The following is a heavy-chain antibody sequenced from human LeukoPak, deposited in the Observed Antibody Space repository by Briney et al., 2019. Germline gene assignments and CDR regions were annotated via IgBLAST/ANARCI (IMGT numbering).Heavy chain of an antibody. Sequence: PSETLSLTYTVSGGSLNTYYWSWIRQPPGKRLEWIGYINYSGITNYNPSLKSRVTISVDTSKNQFSLKLSSVTAADTAVYYCARGLWFGVPGAFDIWGRGTLVTVSS. CDR2: INYSGIT. V-gene: IGHV4-59*01. CDR3: ARGLWFGVPGAFDI. CDR1: GGSLNTYY. J-gene: IGHJ3*02. D-gene: IGHD3-10*01.